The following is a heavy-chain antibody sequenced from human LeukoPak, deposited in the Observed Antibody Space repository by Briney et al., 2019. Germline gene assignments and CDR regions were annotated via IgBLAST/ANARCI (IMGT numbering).Heavy chain of an antibody. Sequence: PGGSLRLSCAASGFTFSSYWMHWVRQDPGKGLVWVARINSDGSTTNYAGSVKGRFTISRDNAKNTLYLQLNSLRAEDTAVYYCGGRGSSGFVTNWGQGTLVTVSS. D-gene: IGHD1-26*01. CDR3: GGRGSSGFVTN. CDR1: GFTFSSYW. CDR2: INSDGSTT. V-gene: IGHV3-74*01. J-gene: IGHJ4*02.